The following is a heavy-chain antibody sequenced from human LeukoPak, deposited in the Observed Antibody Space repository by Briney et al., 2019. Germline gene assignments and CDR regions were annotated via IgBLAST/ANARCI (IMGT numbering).Heavy chain of an antibody. V-gene: IGHV3-21*01. CDR1: GFTFSSYS. J-gene: IGHJ4*02. CDR3: ARARGAAASEYYFDY. D-gene: IGHD6-13*01. Sequence: GSLRLSCAASGFTFSSYSMNWVRQAPGKGLEWVSSISSSSSYIYYADSVKGRFTISRDNAKNSLYLQMNSLRAEDTAVYYCARARGAAASEYYFDYWGQGTLVTVSS. CDR2: ISSSSSYI.